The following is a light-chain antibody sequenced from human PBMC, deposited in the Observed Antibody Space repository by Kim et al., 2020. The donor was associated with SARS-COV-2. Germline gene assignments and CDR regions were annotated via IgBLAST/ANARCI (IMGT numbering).Light chain of an antibody. Sequence: IVMTQSPATLSVSLGERATLSCKASQSIKNNLAWYQQRPGQAPRLLIYDASTRATGIPVRFSGSGAGTEFTLTISSLESEDFAVYYCQQYQDSWPPEYSFGQGTKLEI. V-gene: IGKV3-15*01. CDR2: DAS. CDR3: QQYQDSWPPEYS. J-gene: IGKJ2*03. CDR1: QSIKNN.